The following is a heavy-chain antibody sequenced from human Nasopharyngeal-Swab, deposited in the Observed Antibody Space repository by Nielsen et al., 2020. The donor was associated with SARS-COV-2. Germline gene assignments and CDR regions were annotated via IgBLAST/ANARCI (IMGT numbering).Heavy chain of an antibody. J-gene: IGHJ3*01. Sequence: GESLKISCTVSGFNFNDYYINWIRQAPGKGLEWVSYIGNSGMTKYYADSVKGRFTVSGDSAKTSVYLQMNSLRAEDTAVYYCARDAPSSRGAFDFWGQGRMVTVSS. CDR3: ARDAPSSRGAFDF. D-gene: IGHD6-13*01. CDR1: GFNFNDYY. V-gene: IGHV3-11*01. CDR2: IGNSGMTK.